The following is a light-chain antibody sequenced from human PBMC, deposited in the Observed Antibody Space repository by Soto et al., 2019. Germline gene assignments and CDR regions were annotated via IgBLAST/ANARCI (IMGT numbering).Light chain of an antibody. CDR3: QQSITNPTWT. Sequence: DIQMTQSPSSLSAYVGDRVTITCRASQSISRYLNWFQQKPGKAPKLLIYAASSLQSGVPSRFSGGGSGTDLTLTISSLEPEDSATYYCQQSITNPTWTFGQGTKVEIK. V-gene: IGKV1-39*01. J-gene: IGKJ1*01. CDR2: AAS. CDR1: QSISRY.